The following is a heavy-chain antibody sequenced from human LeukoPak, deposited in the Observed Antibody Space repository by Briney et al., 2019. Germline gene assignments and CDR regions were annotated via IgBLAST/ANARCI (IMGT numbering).Heavy chain of an antibody. CDR2: ISGSDGST. CDR3: AKVETSGGANCYALDY. J-gene: IGHJ4*02. V-gene: IGHV3-23*01. CDR1: GFTFSSYA. Sequence: GGSLRLPCAASGFTFSSYAMTWVRQAPDKGLEWVSAISGSDGSTYYADSVKGRFTISRDDSQNTLYLQMNSLSAEDTAVYYCAKVETSGGANCYALDYWGQGTLVTVSP. D-gene: IGHD2-2*01.